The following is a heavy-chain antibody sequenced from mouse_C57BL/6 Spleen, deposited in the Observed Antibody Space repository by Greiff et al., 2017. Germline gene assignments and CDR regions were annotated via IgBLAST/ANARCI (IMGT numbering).Heavy chain of an antibody. CDR3: ARAGDEGY. CDR2: ISDGGSYT. CDR1: GFTFSSYA. D-gene: IGHD3-3*01. V-gene: IGHV5-4*01. Sequence: EVQRVESGGGLVKPGGSLKLSCAASGFTFSSYAMSWVRQTPEKRLEWVATISDGGSYTYYPDNVKGRFTISRDNAKNNLYLQMSHLKSEDTAMYYCARAGDEGYWGQGTTLTVSS. J-gene: IGHJ2*01.